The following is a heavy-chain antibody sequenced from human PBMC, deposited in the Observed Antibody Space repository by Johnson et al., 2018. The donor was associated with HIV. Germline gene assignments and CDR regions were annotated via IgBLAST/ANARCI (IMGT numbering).Heavy chain of an antibody. CDR2: MSGSGGGT. D-gene: IGHD3-3*01. V-gene: IGHV3-NL1*01. Sequence: VQLVESGGGVVQPGKSLRLSCAASGFTFSYYGMHWVRQAPGKGLEWVSAMSGSGGGTYYADSVKGRFTISRDNSKNTLYLQMNSLRAEDTAVYYCARGDFWSGYHDAFDIWGQGTLVTVSS. J-gene: IGHJ3*02. CDR3: ARGDFWSGYHDAFDI. CDR1: GFTFSYYG.